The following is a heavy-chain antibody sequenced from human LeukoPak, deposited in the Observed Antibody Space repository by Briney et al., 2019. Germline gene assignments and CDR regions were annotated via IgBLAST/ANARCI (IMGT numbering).Heavy chain of an antibody. CDR1: GGSISSSSYY. J-gene: IGHJ4*02. CDR3: ASYSRSWRIDY. D-gene: IGHD6-13*01. V-gene: IGHV4-39*01. Sequence: PSETLSLTCTVSGGSISSSSYYWGWIRQPPGKGLEWIGSIYYSGSTYYNPSLKSRVTISVDTSKNQFSLKLSSVTAADTAVYYCASYSRSWRIDYWGQGTLVTVSS. CDR2: IYYSGST.